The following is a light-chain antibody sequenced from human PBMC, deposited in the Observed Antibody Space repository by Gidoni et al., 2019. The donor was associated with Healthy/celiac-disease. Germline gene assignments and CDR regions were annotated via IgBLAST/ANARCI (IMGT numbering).Light chain of an antibody. CDR2: HDS. Sequence: SYELTQPRSVSVSPGQTASITCSGDKVGDQYACWYQQQPGQSPVLVIYHDSKRPSGIPERFSGSNSGNTATLTISGTQAMDEADYYCQAWDSSTGVFGGGTKLTVL. CDR1: KVGDQY. CDR3: QAWDSSTGV. V-gene: IGLV3-1*01. J-gene: IGLJ2*01.